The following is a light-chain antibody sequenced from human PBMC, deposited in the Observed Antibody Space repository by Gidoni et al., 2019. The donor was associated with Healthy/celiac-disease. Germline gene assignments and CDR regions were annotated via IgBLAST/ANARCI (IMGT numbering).Light chain of an antibody. J-gene: IGKJ4*01. CDR3: QQYYSYPRT. CDR2: AAS. V-gene: IGKV1-8*01. CDR1: QGISSY. Sequence: IQMTQSPSSFSASGGDRVTITCRASQGISSYLNWYQQKPGKAPKLLIYAASSLQSGVPSRFSGSGSGTDFTLTISSLQSEDFATYYCQQYYSYPRTFGEGTKVEIK.